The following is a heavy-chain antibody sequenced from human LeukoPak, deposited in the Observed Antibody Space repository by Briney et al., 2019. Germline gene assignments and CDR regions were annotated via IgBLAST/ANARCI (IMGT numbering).Heavy chain of an antibody. J-gene: IGHJ4*02. V-gene: IGHV4-38-2*02. Sequence: PSETLSLTCTVSGYSISSGYYWGWIRQPPGKGLEWIGSIYHSGSTYYNPSLKSRVTISVDTSKNQFSLKLSSVTAADTAVYYCARDGGYYYDSSGMGSWGQGTLVTVSS. CDR1: GYSISSGYY. CDR2: IYHSGST. D-gene: IGHD3-22*01. CDR3: ARDGGYYYDSSGMGS.